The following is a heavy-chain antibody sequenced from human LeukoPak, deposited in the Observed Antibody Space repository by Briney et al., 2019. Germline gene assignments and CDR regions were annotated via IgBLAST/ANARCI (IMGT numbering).Heavy chain of an antibody. CDR2: ISSSTNTI. J-gene: IGHJ4*02. CDR1: GFTFSSYS. V-gene: IGHV3-48*01. D-gene: IGHD2-8*02. CDR3: ARAGPHFDY. Sequence: GGSLRLSCAASGFTFSSYSMNWVRQAPGKGLEWVSYISSSTNTIYYADSVRGRFTISRDNAKNSLYLQMNSLRAEDTAVYYCARAGPHFDYWGQGTLVTVSS.